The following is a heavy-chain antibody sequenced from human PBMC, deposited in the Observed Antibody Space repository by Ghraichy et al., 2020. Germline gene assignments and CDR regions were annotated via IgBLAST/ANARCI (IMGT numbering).Heavy chain of an antibody. Sequence: SCAASGFTFSSYGMHWVRQAPGKGLEWVAVISYDGSNKYYADSVKGRFTISRDNSKNTLYLQMNSLRAEDTAVYYCAKDPRLRFLEWLPPPDYYYYYYMDVWGKGTTVTVSS. D-gene: IGHD3-3*01. CDR2: ISYDGSNK. CDR1: GFTFSSYG. V-gene: IGHV3-30*18. J-gene: IGHJ6*03. CDR3: AKDPRLRFLEWLPPPDYYYYYYMDV.